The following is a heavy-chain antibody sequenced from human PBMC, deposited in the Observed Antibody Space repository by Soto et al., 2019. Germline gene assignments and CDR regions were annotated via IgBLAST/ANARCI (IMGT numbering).Heavy chain of an antibody. Sequence: GASVKVSCKASGGTFSSYTISWVRQAPGQGLEWMGRIIPILGIANYAQKFQGRVTITADKSTSTAYMELSSLRSEDTAVYYCAIGLRAAMDYYYYYMDVWGKGTTVTVSS. J-gene: IGHJ6*03. CDR3: AIGLRAAMDYYYYYMDV. CDR1: GGTFSSYT. CDR2: IIPILGIA. V-gene: IGHV1-69*02. D-gene: IGHD2-2*01.